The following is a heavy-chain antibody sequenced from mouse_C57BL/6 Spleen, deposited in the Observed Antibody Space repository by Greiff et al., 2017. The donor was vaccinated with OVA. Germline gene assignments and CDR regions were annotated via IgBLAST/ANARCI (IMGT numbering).Heavy chain of an antibody. CDR3: VRGRLAFDY. CDR1: GFSFNTYA. CDR2: IRSKSNNYAT. D-gene: IGHD4-1*01. V-gene: IGHV10-1*01. J-gene: IGHJ2*01. Sequence: DVKLVESGGGLVQPKGSLKLSCAASGFSFNTYAMNWVRQAPGKGLEWVARIRSKSNNYATYYADSVKDRFTISRDDSESMLYLQMNNLKTEDTAMYYCVRGRLAFDYWGQGTTLTVSS.